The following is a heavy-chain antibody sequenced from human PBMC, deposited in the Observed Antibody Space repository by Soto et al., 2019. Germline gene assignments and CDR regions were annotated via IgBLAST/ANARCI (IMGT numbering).Heavy chain of an antibody. CDR2: IYPCDSDT. J-gene: IGHJ6*02. CDR1: GYCFTSYW. CDR3: ARRSVTMVRVLYGMDV. D-gene: IGHD3-10*01. V-gene: IGHV5-51*01. Sequence: PGESLKISCKGSGYCFTSYWIGWVRHMPEKGLEWMGIIYPCDSDTRYSPSFQGQVTISANKSISTAYLQWSSLKTSDTAMYYCARRSVTMVRVLYGMDVWGQGTTVTVSS.